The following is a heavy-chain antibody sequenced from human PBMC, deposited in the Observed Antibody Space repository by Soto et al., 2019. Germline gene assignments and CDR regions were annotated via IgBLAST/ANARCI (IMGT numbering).Heavy chain of an antibody. Sequence: QVQLVESGGGVVQPGRSLRLSCAASGFTFSSYGMHWVRQAPGKGLEWVAVISYDGSNKYYADSVKGRFTISRDNSKNTLYLQRNSLRAEDTAVYYCAKDGGTGYYYYGMDVWGQGTTVTVSS. J-gene: IGHJ6*02. CDR3: AKDGGTGYYYYGMDV. CDR1: GFTFSSYG. D-gene: IGHD3-16*01. CDR2: ISYDGSNK. V-gene: IGHV3-30*18.